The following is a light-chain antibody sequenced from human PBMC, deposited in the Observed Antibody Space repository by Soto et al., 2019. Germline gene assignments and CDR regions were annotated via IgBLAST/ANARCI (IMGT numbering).Light chain of an antibody. CDR3: SSYTRSSPLV. CDR2: DVS. Sequence: QAVVTQPASVSGSPGQSITISCTGTSSDVGGYNYVSWYQQHPGKAPKLMIYDVSNRPSGVSNRFSGSKSGNTASLTISGLQAEDEADYYCSSYTRSSPLVFGGGTKLTVL. CDR1: SSDVGGYNY. J-gene: IGLJ2*01. V-gene: IGLV2-14*01.